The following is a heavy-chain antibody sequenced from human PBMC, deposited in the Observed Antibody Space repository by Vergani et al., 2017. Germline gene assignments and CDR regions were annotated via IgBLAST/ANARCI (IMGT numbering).Heavy chain of an antibody. V-gene: IGHV3-30*18. J-gene: IGHJ4*02. CDR3: AKDISGSYHEDY. D-gene: IGHD1-26*01. CDR1: GFTFSSYG. Sequence: QVQLVESGGGVVQPGRSLRLSCAASGFTFSSYGMPWVRQAPGKGLEWVAVISYDGSNKYYADSGKGRFTISRDNSKTTLYLQMNSLIAEDTAVYYCAKDISGSYHEDYWGQGTLVTVSS. CDR2: ISYDGSNK.